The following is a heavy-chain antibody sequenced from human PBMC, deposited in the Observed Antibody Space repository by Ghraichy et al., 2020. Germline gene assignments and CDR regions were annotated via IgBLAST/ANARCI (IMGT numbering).Heavy chain of an antibody. V-gene: IGHV3-30*18. CDR2: ISYDGSNK. D-gene: IGHD4-17*01. CDR3: AKDHLVYGDGCLDY. Sequence: GGSLRLSCAASGFTFSSYGMHWVRQAPGKGLEWVAVISYDGSNKYYADSVKGRFTISRDNSKNTLYLQMNSLRAEDTAVYYCAKDHLVYGDGCLDYWGQGTLVTVSS. J-gene: IGHJ4*02. CDR1: GFTFSSYG.